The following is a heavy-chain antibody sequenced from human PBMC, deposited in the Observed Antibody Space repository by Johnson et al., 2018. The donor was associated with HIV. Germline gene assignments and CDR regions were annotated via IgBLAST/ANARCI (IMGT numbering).Heavy chain of an antibody. CDR3: ARDGSGSYYNVHAFDI. CDR1: GFTFDDYG. Sequence: VQLVESGGGVERPGGSLRLSCAASGFTFDDYGMSWVRQAPGKGLEWLSGINWNGGSTGYADSVKGRFTISRDNAKNSLYLQMNSLRAEDTALYYCARDGSGSYYNVHAFDIWGQGTMVTVSS. V-gene: IGHV3-20*04. CDR2: INWNGGST. J-gene: IGHJ3*02. D-gene: IGHD3-10*01.